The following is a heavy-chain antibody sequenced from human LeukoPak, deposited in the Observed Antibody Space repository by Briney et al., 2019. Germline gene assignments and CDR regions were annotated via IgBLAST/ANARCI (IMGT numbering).Heavy chain of an antibody. CDR3: ARDRERWLRGYFDY. Sequence: PGGSLRLSCAASGFTFSDYYMSWIRQAPGKGLEWVSYISSSGSTIYYADSVKGRFTIPRDNAKNSLYLQMNSLRAEDTAVYYCARDRERWLRGYFDYWGQGTLVTVSS. V-gene: IGHV3-11*04. CDR2: ISSSGSTI. J-gene: IGHJ4*02. D-gene: IGHD5-24*01. CDR1: GFTFSDYY.